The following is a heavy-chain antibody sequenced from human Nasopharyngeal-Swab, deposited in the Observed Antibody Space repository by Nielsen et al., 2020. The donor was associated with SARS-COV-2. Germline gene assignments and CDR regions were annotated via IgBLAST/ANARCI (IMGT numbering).Heavy chain of an antibody. CDR1: GDSISSNSYY. D-gene: IGHD3-22*01. J-gene: IGHJ5*02. V-gene: IGHV4-39*01. Sequence: SETLSLTCTVSGDSISSNSYYWGWIRQSPGKGLEWIGSFSYSGTTCFNPSLKSRVTISVDTSKNQFSVKLSSVTAADTAVYYCASYYYDSSDYSYWFDPWGQGTLVTVSS. CDR3: ASYYYDSSDYSYWFDP. CDR2: FSYSGTT.